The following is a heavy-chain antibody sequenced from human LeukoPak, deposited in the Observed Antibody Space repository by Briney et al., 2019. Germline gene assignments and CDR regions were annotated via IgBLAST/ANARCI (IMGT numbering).Heavy chain of an antibody. J-gene: IGHJ4*02. CDR3: ARDHARYSSGWYYFDY. V-gene: IGHV6-1*01. CDR2: TYYRSKWYN. CDR1: GDSVSSNSAA. Sequence: SQTLSLTCAISGDSVSSNSAAWNWIRQSPSRGLEWLGRTYYRSKWYNDYAVSVKSRMTINPDTSKNQFSLQLNSVTPEDTAVYYCARDHARYSSGWYYFDYWGQGTLVTVSS. D-gene: IGHD6-19*01.